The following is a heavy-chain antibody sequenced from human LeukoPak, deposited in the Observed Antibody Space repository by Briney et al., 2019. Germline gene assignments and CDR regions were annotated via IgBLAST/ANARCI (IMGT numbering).Heavy chain of an antibody. CDR3: ARDSQRWGNFDS. J-gene: IGHJ4*02. D-gene: IGHD5-24*01. CDR1: GFTFSTYG. Sequence: GRSLRLSCAASGFTFSTYGMHWVRQAPGKGLEWVAVTSYDGSNKYYADSVKGRFTISRDDAKNSLYLQMNSLRVEDTAIYYCARDSQRWGNFDSWGQGTLVSVSS. V-gene: IGHV3-30*03. CDR2: TSYDGSNK.